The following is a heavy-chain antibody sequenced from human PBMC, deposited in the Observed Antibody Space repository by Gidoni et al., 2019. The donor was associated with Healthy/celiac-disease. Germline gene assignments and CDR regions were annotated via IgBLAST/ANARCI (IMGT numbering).Heavy chain of an antibody. CDR3: AKGTPAAIPIFYYGMDV. Sequence: QVQLVESGGGVVQPGRSLRRSCAASGFTSSSYGLHWVRQAPGKGLEWVAVIAHDGSNTYYADSVKGRFTISRDNSKNTLYLQMNSLRAEDTAVYYCAKGTPAAIPIFYYGMDVWGQGTTVTVSS. V-gene: IGHV3-30*18. CDR1: GFTSSSYG. J-gene: IGHJ6*02. CDR2: IAHDGSNT. D-gene: IGHD2-2*01.